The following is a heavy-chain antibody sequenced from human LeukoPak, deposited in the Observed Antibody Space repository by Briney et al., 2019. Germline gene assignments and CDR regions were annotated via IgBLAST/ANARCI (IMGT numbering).Heavy chain of an antibody. Sequence: GGSLRLSCAASGFTFSDHYMDWVRQAPGKGLEWVGRTRNKANSYTTEYAASVKGRFTISRDDSKNSLYLQMNSLKTADTAVYYCASLAYLDYWGQGTLATVSS. D-gene: IGHD3-3*02. CDR1: GFTFSDHY. CDR3: ASLAYLDY. CDR2: TRNKANSYTT. V-gene: IGHV3-72*01. J-gene: IGHJ4*02.